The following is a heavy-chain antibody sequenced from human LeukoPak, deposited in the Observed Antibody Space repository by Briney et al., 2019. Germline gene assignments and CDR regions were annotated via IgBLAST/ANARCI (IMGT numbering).Heavy chain of an antibody. J-gene: IGHJ4*02. CDR1: GFIFENYY. D-gene: IGHD4-17*01. CDR2: ISSSGSTI. CDR3: ARDSGDYGSFYYFDY. Sequence: GGSLRLSCTASGFIFENYYMSWIRQAPGKGLEWVSYISSSGSTIYYADSVKGRFTISRDNAKNSLYLQMNSLRAEDTAVYYCARDSGDYGSFYYFDYWGQGTLVTVSS. V-gene: IGHV3-11*04.